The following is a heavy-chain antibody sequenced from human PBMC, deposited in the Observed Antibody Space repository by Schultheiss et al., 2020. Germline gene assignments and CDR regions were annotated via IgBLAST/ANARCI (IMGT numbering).Heavy chain of an antibody. CDR2: ISYDGSNK. CDR1: GFTFSSYG. D-gene: IGHD5-24*01. CDR3: AKNLPDGDGYNLPGDY. Sequence: GGSLRLSCAASGFTFSSYGMHWVRQAPGKGLEWVAVISYDGSNKYYADSVKGRFTISRDNSKNTLYLQMNSLRAEDTAVYYCAKNLPDGDGYNLPGDYWGQGTLVTVSS. J-gene: IGHJ4*02. V-gene: IGHV3-30*18.